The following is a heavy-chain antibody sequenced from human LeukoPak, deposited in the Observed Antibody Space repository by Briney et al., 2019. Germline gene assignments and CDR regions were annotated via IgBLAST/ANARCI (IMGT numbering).Heavy chain of an antibody. CDR1: GFTFSGSA. J-gene: IGHJ4*02. D-gene: IGHD3-10*01. V-gene: IGHV3-73*01. CDR3: TRFGVAYGDY. CDR2: IRRKANSYAT. Sequence: PGGSLRLSCAASGFTFSGSAMHWVRQASGKGLEWVGRIRRKANSYATAYAASVKGRFTISRDDSKNTAYLQMNSLKTEDTAVYYCTRFGVAYGDYWGQGTLVTVSS.